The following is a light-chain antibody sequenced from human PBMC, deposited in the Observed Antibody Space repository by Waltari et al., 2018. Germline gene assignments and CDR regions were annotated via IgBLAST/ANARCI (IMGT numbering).Light chain of an antibody. CDR2: RNN. J-gene: IGLJ3*02. CDR3: AAWDDSLSGWV. CDR1: SSTIGSNY. V-gene: IGLV1-47*01. Sequence: QSVLTQPPSASGTPGQRVTISCSGSSSTIGSNYVSWYQQLPGTAPKLLISRNNQRPSGVPARFSGSKSGTSASLAISGLRSEDEADYYCAAWDDSLSGWVFGGGTKLTVL.